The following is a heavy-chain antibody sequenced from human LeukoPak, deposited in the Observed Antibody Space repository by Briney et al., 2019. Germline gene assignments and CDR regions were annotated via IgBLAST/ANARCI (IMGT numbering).Heavy chain of an antibody. D-gene: IGHD6-19*01. V-gene: IGHV3-53*01. CDR2: IYSGGST. J-gene: IGHJ4*02. Sequence: GGSLRLSCAASGFTVSSNYMSWVRQAPGKGLEWVSVIYSGGSTYYADSVEGRFTISRDNSKNTLYLQMNSLRAEDTAVYYCARARVSSGWYGFFDYWGQGTLVTVSS. CDR3: ARARVSSGWYGFFDY. CDR1: GFTVSSNY.